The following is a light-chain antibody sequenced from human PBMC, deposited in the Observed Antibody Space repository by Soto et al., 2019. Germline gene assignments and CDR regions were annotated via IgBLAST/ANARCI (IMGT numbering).Light chain of an antibody. V-gene: IGKV1-5*03. CDR1: QSIRTW. CDR3: QQYSTYLWT. J-gene: IGKJ1*01. Sequence: DIQMTQSPSTLSASVGDRVTITCRASQSIRTWLAWYQQKPGKAPRLLMYQASSLKSGVPSRFSGSGSETEFTLTITSLQPDDTVTYFCQQYSTYLWTFGQGTKVDIK. CDR2: QAS.